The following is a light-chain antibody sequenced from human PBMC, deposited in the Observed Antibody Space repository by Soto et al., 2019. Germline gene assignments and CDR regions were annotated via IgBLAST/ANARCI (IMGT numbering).Light chain of an antibody. J-gene: IGKJ5*01. CDR3: MQALQTSIT. CDR2: LGS. CDR1: QSLLYSSGYNY. V-gene: IGKV2-28*01. Sequence: DIVMTQSPLSLPVTPGEPASISCRSSQSLLYSSGYNYLDWYLQKPGQSPQLLIYLGSNRASGVPDRFSGSGSGTDFTLKISRVEAEDVGVYYCMQALQTSITFGQGTRLDIK.